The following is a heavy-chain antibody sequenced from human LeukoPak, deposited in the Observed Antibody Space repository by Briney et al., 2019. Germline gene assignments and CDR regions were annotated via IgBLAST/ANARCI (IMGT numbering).Heavy chain of an antibody. V-gene: IGHV4-61*02. D-gene: IGHD6-13*01. CDR2: GCCSGST. Sequence: PAQTLSLTCTVSGGSMNSGTSYWTWIRQPAGKGLEWLGRGCCSGSTSYKPSLKSRVTISLDTSKNYSSLKVNSVTAADTAVYYCARETLETYTSTWGLYDSPYYMEAWGKGTTVIVSS. J-gene: IGHJ6*03. CDR1: GGSMNSGTSY. CDR3: ARETLETYTSTWGLYDSPYYMEA.